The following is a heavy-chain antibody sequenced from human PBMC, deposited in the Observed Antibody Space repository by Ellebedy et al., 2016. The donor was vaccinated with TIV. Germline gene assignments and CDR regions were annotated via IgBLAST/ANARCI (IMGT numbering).Heavy chain of an antibody. J-gene: IGHJ4*02. Sequence: GESLKISCAASGFTFSDYSMNWVRQAPGKGLQWLSSISSSSSYIYYADSVKGRFTISRDNAKNSLYLQMNSLRGEDTAVYYCARVPYGSGTYTVDYWGQGTLVTVSS. CDR2: ISSSSSYI. D-gene: IGHD3-10*01. CDR1: GFTFSDYS. CDR3: ARVPYGSGTYTVDY. V-gene: IGHV3-21*01.